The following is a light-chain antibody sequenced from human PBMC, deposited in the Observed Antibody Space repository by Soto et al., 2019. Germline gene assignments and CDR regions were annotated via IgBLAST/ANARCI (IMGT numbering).Light chain of an antibody. J-gene: IGLJ1*01. CDR2: EVN. V-gene: IGLV2-8*01. CDR1: SSDVGGYNC. CDR3: SSCADNNIDV. Sequence: TQPPCATLSPGQSVTISCTGTSSDVGGYNCVSWYQQHPGKVPKLMISEVNKRPSGVPDRFSGSKSGNTASLTVSGLQAEDDADYYCSSCADNNIDVFGTGTKVTVL.